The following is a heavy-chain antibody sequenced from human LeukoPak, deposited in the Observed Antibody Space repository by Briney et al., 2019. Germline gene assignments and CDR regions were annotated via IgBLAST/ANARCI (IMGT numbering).Heavy chain of an antibody. D-gene: IGHD1-26*01. CDR3: ARDLRMWELPHFDY. V-gene: IGHV1-2*02. CDR2: INPNSGGT. J-gene: IGHJ4*02. CDR1: GDTFTGYY. Sequence: ASVKVSCKASGDTFTGYYMHWVRQAPGQGLEWMGWINPNSGGTNYAQKFQGRVTMTRDTSISTAYMELSRLRSDDTAVYYCARDLRMWELPHFDYWGQGTLVTVSS.